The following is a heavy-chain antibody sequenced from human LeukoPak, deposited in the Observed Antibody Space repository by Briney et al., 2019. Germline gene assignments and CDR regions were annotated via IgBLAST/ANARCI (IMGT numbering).Heavy chain of an antibody. J-gene: IGHJ4*02. CDR2: IYYSGST. CDR1: GGSISSSNW. D-gene: IGHD1-26*01. CDR3: AREEIVGATFDY. Sequence: NPSETLSLTCAVSGGSISSSNWWSWIRQPPGKGLEWIGYIYYSGSTYYNPSLKSRVTISVDTSKNQFSLKLSSVTAADTAVYYCAREEIVGATFDYWGQGTLVTVSS. V-gene: IGHV4-30-4*01.